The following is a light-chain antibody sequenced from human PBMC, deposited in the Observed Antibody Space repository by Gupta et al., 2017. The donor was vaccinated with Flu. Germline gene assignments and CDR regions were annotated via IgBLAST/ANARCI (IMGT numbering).Light chain of an antibody. V-gene: IGKV1D-16*01. Sequence: DIQMTQSPSSLSASVGDRVTITCRASQDISRWLVWYQQKPEKAPKSLIYAASNLHSGVPSRFSGSGSGTVFTLTISSLQPEDFATYYCQHDKNSPLTFGGGTMVEIK. J-gene: IGKJ4*01. CDR3: QHDKNSPLT. CDR2: AAS. CDR1: QDISRW.